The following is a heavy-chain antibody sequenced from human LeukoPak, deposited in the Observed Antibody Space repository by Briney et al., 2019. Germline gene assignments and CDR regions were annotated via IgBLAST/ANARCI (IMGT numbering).Heavy chain of an antibody. CDR2: IYYSGTT. J-gene: IGHJ6*02. D-gene: IGHD5-12*01. Sequence: SETLSLTCSVSGGSISSYYWSWIRQTPGKGPEWIGYIYYSGTTNYSPSLKSRVIISVDTSNNQFSLKLSSVTAADTAVYYCARHYGGYVSYGLDVWGQGTAVTVSS. CDR1: GGSISSYY. V-gene: IGHV4-59*01. CDR3: ARHYGGYVSYGLDV.